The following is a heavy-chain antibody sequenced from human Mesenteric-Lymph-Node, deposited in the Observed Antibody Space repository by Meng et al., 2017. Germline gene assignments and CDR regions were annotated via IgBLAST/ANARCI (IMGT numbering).Heavy chain of an antibody. CDR3: ARVSSGWDYFDY. Sequence: QGPFKGSGPGLVKPSQTLSLPCTVSGGSVSSGCYYWTWIRQHPGKGLEWFGHIYYSGSTFYNPSLKRQVIISIDTSKNQFSLNLRSVTAADTAVYYCARVSSGWDYFDYWGQGTLVTVSS. J-gene: IGHJ4*02. D-gene: IGHD6-19*01. CDR2: IYYSGST. V-gene: IGHV4-31*01. CDR1: GGSVSSGCYY.